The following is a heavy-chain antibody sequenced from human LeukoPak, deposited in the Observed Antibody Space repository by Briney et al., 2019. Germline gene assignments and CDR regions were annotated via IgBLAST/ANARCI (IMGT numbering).Heavy chain of an antibody. CDR3: AKDKRVTMVRGVIIPYGMDV. CDR2: ISGSGGST. CDR1: GFTFSSYS. V-gene: IGHV3-23*01. Sequence: GGSLRLSCAASGFTFSSYSMNWVRQAPGKGLEWVSAISGSGGSTYYADSVKGRFTISRDNSKNTLYLQMNSLRAEDTAVYYCAKDKRVTMVRGVIIPYGMDVWGKGTTVTVSS. J-gene: IGHJ6*04. D-gene: IGHD3-10*01.